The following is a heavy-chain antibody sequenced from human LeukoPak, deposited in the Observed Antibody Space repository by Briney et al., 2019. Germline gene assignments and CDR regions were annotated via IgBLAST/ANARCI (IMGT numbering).Heavy chain of an antibody. D-gene: IGHD5-12*01. V-gene: IGHV1-3*01. J-gene: IGHJ4*02. Sequence: ASVKVSCKASGYTFTSYAIHWVRQAPGQRLKWMGWINAGNGNTKYSQKFQGRVTITRDTSASTAYMELSSLRSEDTAVYYCARVPAYSGYDFDYWGQGTLVTVSS. CDR1: GYTFTSYA. CDR3: ARVPAYSGYDFDY. CDR2: INAGNGNT.